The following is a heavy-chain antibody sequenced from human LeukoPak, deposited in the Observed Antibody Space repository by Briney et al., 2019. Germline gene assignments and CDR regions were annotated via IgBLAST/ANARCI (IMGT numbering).Heavy chain of an antibody. CDR1: GVSMRDGGCY. Sequence: PSQTLSLICNVSGVSMRDGGCYWTWVRQHPGKGLERFGYSFHIWSTYDDPYLKRPPTISVDPSGDQFSMKLTSLTAADTAIYSCARVAIVARHGVRGGFHTSGPGILVTVSS. V-gene: IGHV4-31*01. CDR2: SFHIWST. CDR3: ARVAIVARHGVRGGFHT. J-gene: IGHJ5*02. D-gene: IGHD4-17*01.